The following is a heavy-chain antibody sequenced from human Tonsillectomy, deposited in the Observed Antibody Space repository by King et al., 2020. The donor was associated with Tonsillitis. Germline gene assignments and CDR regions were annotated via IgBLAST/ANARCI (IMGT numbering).Heavy chain of an antibody. D-gene: IGHD6-6*01. Sequence: AQLVQSGGGLVQPGGSLRISCAASRFTFSSYWMSWVRQAPGRGLEWVANIKKDGTEKYHVDSVRGRFTISRDNAKNSLYLQMNSLRAEDTAVYYCARHSTSFPSDSSSSRSYWYFDLWDRGTLVTVSS. V-gene: IGHV3-7*01. J-gene: IGHJ2*01. CDR1: RFTFSSYW. CDR3: ARHSTSFPSDSSSSRSYWYFDL. CDR2: IKKDGTEK.